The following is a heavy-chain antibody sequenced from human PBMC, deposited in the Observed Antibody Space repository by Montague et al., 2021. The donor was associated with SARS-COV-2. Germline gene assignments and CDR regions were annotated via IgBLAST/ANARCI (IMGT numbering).Heavy chain of an antibody. J-gene: IGHJ6*02. Sequence: SETLSLTCTVSGCSISSYYWCWMLQPPGKGLEWFGDTYYSGSTNYNPSLNSRVTIIVDTTKNQFSLKLSSVTAADTAVYYCSRDRRCFEWRGHYYYYGIDVWGQGTTVTVSS. CDR1: GCSISSYY. D-gene: IGHD3-3*01. CDR3: SRDRRCFEWRGHYYYYGIDV. CDR2: TYYSGST. V-gene: IGHV4-59*01.